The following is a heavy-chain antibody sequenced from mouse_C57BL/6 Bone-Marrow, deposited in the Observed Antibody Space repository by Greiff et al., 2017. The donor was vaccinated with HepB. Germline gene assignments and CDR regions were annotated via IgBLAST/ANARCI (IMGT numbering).Heavy chain of an antibody. D-gene: IGHD3-2*02. CDR2: IDPSDSYT. Sequence: QVQLQQPGAELVKPGASVKLSCKASGYTFTSYWMQRVKQRPGQGLEWIGEIDPSDSYTNYNQKFKGKATLTVDTSSSAAYMQLRSLTSEDSAVYYCARGGGLSLRAMDYWGQGTSVTVSA. CDR3: ARGGGLSLRAMDY. J-gene: IGHJ4*01. V-gene: IGHV1-50*01. CDR1: GYTFTSYW.